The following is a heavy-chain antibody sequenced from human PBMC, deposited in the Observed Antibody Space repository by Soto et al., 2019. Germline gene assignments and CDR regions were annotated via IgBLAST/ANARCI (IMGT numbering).Heavy chain of an antibody. CDR2: INPTDSET. D-gene: IGHD4-17*01. Sequence: PGESLKISCKTSGHRFTTYWISWVRQMPGKGLEYMGKINPTDSETNYSPSFEGHVTFSVDRSTSTAYVRWNSLKASDTAMYYCASPTMTSTSFYYARDAWGQGTTVTVSS. CDR1: GHRFTTYW. CDR3: ASPTMTSTSFYYARDA. J-gene: IGHJ6*02. V-gene: IGHV5-10-1*01.